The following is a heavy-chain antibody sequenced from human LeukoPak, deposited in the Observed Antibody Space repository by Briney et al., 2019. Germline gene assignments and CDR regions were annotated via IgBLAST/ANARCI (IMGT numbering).Heavy chain of an antibody. CDR1: GGSFSGYY. CDR2: INHSGST. D-gene: IGHD3-22*01. CDR3: ARGRVLRDYYDSSGYYPYYFDY. J-gene: IGHJ4*02. Sequence: SETQSLTCAVYGGSFSGYYWSWIRQPPGKGLEWIGEINHSGSTNYNPSLKSRVTISVDTSKNQFSLKLSSVTAADTAVYYCARGRVLRDYYDSSGYYPYYFDYWGQGTLVTVSS. V-gene: IGHV4-34*01.